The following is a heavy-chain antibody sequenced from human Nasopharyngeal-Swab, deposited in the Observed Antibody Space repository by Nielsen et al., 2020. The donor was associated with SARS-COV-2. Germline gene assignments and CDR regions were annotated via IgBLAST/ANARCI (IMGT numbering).Heavy chain of an antibody. CDR1: GFTFYDYA. Sequence: SLKISCAASGFTFYDYAIHWVRQAPGRGLEWVSGISWDSGNIGYADSVKGRITISRDNAKNSLYLQMNSLRAEDTALYYCVKDNLLRAFDLWGQGTMVTVSS. CDR2: ISWDSGNI. J-gene: IGHJ3*01. V-gene: IGHV3-9*01. D-gene: IGHD2-15*01. CDR3: VKDNLLRAFDL.